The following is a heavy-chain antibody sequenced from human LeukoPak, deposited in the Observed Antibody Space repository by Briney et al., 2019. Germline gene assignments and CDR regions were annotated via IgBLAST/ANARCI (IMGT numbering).Heavy chain of an antibody. J-gene: IGHJ4*02. CDR1: GGIFSTYA. CDR2: ISAYNGNT. D-gene: IGHD3-10*01. V-gene: IGHV1-18*01. CDR3: ARDLWSTIRLIDY. Sequence: ASVKVTCKASGGIFSTYAISWVRQAPGQGLEWIGWISAYNGNTNYAQKLQGRVTMTTDTSTSTAYMELRSLRSDDTAVYYCARDLWSTIRLIDYWGQGTLVTVSS.